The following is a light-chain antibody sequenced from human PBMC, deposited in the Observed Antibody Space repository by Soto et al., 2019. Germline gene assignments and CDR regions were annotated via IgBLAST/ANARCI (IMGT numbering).Light chain of an antibody. V-gene: IGLV4-60*02. Sequence: QTVVTQSSSASASLGSSVKLTCTLSSGHSSYIIAWHQQQPGKAHRYLMKLEGSGSYNKGSGVPDRFSGSSSGADRYLTISNLRFEDEADYYCETWDSNTRVFGAGTKLTVL. CDR2: LEGSGSY. J-gene: IGLJ2*01. CDR1: SGHSSYI. CDR3: ETWDSNTRV.